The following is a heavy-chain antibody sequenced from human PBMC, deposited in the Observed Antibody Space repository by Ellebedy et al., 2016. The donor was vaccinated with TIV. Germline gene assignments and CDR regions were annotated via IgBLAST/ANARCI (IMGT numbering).Heavy chain of an antibody. Sequence: GGSLRLXXAASGFTFSSYSMNWVRQAPGKGLEWVSYISSSSSTIYYADSVKGRFTISRDNAKNSLYLQMNSLRDEDTAVYYCARDAHMVRGVIPDYWGQGTLVTVSS. V-gene: IGHV3-48*02. CDR1: GFTFSSYS. CDR2: ISSSSSTI. J-gene: IGHJ4*02. D-gene: IGHD3-10*01. CDR3: ARDAHMVRGVIPDY.